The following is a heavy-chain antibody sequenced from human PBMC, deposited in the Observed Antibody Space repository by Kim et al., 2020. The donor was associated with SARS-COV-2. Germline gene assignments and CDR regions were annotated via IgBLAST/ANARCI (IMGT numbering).Heavy chain of an antibody. CDR2: IDYSGST. D-gene: IGHD6-13*01. Sequence: SETLSLTCTVSGGSISSYYWSWIRQPPGKGLEWIGYIDYSGSTKYKPSLKSRVTISVDTSRNQFSLKLSSVTAADTAVYYCARDTFTNSWYWFDPWGQGTLVTVSS. CDR3: ARDTFTNSWYWFDP. CDR1: GGSISSYY. V-gene: IGHV4-59*01. J-gene: IGHJ5*02.